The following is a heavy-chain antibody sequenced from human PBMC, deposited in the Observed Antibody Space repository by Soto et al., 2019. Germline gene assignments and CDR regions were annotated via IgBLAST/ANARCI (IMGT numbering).Heavy chain of an antibody. V-gene: IGHV5-51*01. CDR2: IHPVDSDT. D-gene: IGHD2-21*01. Sequence: EVQLVQSGAEVKKPGESLKISCKTSGYRFTSFWIGWVRQMPGKGLEYMGIIHPVDSDTRYNPSFQGQVTISAAKSNNTAYLQWTTLKASDTAMYYCARQHPDWAFDIWGQGTLVTVSS. CDR1: GYRFTSFW. J-gene: IGHJ3*02. CDR3: ARQHPDWAFDI.